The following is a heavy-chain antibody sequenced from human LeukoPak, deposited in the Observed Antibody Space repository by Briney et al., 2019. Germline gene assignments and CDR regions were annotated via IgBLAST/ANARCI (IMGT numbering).Heavy chain of an antibody. J-gene: IGHJ4*02. Sequence: GGSLRLSCAASGFTFSSYSMNWVRQAPGKGLEWVSSISSSSSYIYYADSVKGRFTISRDNAKNSLYLQMNSLRAEDTAVYYCARESLTFGEPTDYWGQGTLVTVSS. CDR3: ARESLTFGEPTDY. CDR2: ISSSSSYI. CDR1: GFTFSSYS. D-gene: IGHD3-10*01. V-gene: IGHV3-21*01.